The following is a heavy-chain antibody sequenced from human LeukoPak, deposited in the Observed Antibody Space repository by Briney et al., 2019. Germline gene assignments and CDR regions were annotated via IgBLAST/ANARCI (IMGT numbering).Heavy chain of an antibody. CDR1: GLSFTRSG. D-gene: IGHD6-19*01. CDR2: IQYDGSSK. Sequence: GGSLRLSCAASGLSFTRSGMHWVRQAPGKGLEWLAFIQYDGSSKYDADSVKGRFTISRDNSKNTLYLQMNSLRAEDTAVYYCAKDAVAGNNYYYYYYMDVWGKGTTVIISS. V-gene: IGHV3-30*02. J-gene: IGHJ6*03. CDR3: AKDAVAGNNYYYYYYMDV.